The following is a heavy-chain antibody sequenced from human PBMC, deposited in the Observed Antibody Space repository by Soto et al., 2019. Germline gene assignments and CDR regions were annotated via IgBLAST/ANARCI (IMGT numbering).Heavy chain of an antibody. CDR3: AKREGDYYDSSGYYYGDY. D-gene: IGHD3-22*01. V-gene: IGHV3-23*01. CDR2: ISGSGGST. CDR1: GFTFSSYA. J-gene: IGHJ4*02. Sequence: GGSLRLSCAASGFTFSSYAMSWVRQAPGKGLEWVSAISGSGGSTYYADSVKGRFTISRDNSKNTLYLQMNSLRAEDTAVYYCAKREGDYYDSSGYYYGDYWGQGTLVTVS.